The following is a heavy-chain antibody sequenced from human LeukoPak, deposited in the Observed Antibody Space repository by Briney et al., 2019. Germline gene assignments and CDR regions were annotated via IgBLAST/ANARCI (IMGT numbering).Heavy chain of an antibody. V-gene: IGHV4-34*01. D-gene: IGHD1/OR15-1a*01. Sequence: SETLSLTCAVYGGSFSGYYWSWIRQPPGKGLEWLGEINHSGSTNYNPSLKSRVTISVDTSKNQFSLKLSSVTAADTAVYYCARDRHWTNDWVFDYWGQGTLVTVSS. CDR1: GGSFSGYY. CDR2: INHSGST. CDR3: ARDRHWTNDWVFDY. J-gene: IGHJ4*02.